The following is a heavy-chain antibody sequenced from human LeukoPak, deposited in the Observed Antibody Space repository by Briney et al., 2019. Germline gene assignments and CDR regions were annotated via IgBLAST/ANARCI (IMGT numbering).Heavy chain of an antibody. D-gene: IGHD2-15*01. V-gene: IGHV4-39*07. J-gene: IGHJ5*02. Sequence: SETLSLTCTVSGGSISSSSYYWGWIRQPPGKGLEWIGSIYYSGSTYYNPSLKSRVTISVDTSKNQFSLKLSSVTAADTAVYYCARDALKTIVVVVAAPLGFGWFDPWGQGTLVTVSS. CDR1: GGSISSSSYY. CDR3: ARDALKTIVVVVAAPLGFGWFDP. CDR2: IYYSGST.